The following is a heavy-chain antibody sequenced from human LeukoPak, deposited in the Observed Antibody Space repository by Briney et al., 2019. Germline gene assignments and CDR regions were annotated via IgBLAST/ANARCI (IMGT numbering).Heavy chain of an antibody. J-gene: IGHJ4*02. D-gene: IGHD5-24*01. CDR1: GGSLSSGNYY. CDR2: MYTTGST. Sequence: SQTLSLTCTVSGGSLSSGNYYWSWIRQPAGTGLEWIGRMYTTGSTNYNPSLKSRVTISLDTSKNQFSLKLSSVTAADTAVYYCARGSPGDGYIPFDYWGQGTLVTVSS. CDR3: ARGSPGDGYIPFDY. V-gene: IGHV4-61*02.